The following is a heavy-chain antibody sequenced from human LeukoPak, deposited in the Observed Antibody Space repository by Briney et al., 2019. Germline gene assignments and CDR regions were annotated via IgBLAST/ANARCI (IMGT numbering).Heavy chain of an antibody. J-gene: IGHJ4*02. Sequence: GSLRLSCAASGFTFSNAWMSWVRQAPGKGLEWIGEIYHSGSTNYNPSLKSRVTISVDKSKNQFSLKLSSVTAADTAVYYCARGGSSWYDPPDYWGQGTLVTVSS. V-gene: IGHV4-4*02. CDR2: IYHSGST. CDR1: GFTFSNAW. D-gene: IGHD6-13*01. CDR3: ARGGSSWYDPPDY.